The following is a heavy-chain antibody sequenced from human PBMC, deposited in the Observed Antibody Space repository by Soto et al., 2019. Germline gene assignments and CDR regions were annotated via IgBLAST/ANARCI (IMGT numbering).Heavy chain of an antibody. V-gene: IGHV4-39*01. Sequence: QLQLQESGPGLVKPSETLSLTCTVSGGSISSSSYYWGWIRQPPGQGLEWLVTIYSLGNTYYNSSLKRRVTISVDKSKSQLFLKLSSVTAPDTAVYYCARQIYDSSGYYYAYWGQGTLVTVSS. CDR3: ARQIYDSSGYYYAY. J-gene: IGHJ4*02. CDR2: IYSLGNT. D-gene: IGHD3-22*01. CDR1: GGSISSSSYY.